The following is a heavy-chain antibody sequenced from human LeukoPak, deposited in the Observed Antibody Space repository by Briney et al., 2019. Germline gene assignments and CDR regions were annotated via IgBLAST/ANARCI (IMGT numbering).Heavy chain of an antibody. Sequence: GSSVKVSCKASGGTFSSYVISWVRQAPGQGLEWMGGIIPIFGTANYAQKFQGRVTITADESTSTAYMELSSLRSEDTAVYYCASAVSMVRGVIISGNWFDPWGQGTLVTVSS. CDR1: GGTFSSYV. V-gene: IGHV1-69*01. CDR2: IIPIFGTA. CDR3: ASAVSMVRGVIISGNWFDP. J-gene: IGHJ5*02. D-gene: IGHD3-10*01.